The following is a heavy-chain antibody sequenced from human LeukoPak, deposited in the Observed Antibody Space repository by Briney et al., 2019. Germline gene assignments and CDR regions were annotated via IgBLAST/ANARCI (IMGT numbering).Heavy chain of an antibody. CDR2: ISGSGGGT. CDR1: GFTFNRHA. J-gene: IGHJ4*02. Sequence: PGGSLRLSCAASGFTFNRHAMTWVRQAPGKGLEWVSSISGSGGGTYYADSVKGRFTISRNSSKNTLFLQTSSLRAEDTAVYYCAKSPQLLWVVPLDYWGQGTLVTVSS. D-gene: IGHD6-6*01. CDR3: AKSPQLLWVVPLDY. V-gene: IGHV3-23*01.